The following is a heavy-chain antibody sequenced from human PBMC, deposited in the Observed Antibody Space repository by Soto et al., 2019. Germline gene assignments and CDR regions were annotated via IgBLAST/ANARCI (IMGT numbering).Heavy chain of an antibody. D-gene: IGHD3-22*01. CDR2: IFHSGIT. V-gene: IGHV4-59*11. J-gene: IGHJ4*02. Sequence: KIRSVTWILAGEGLSNHHCTLIRQCPGKGLEWIGYIFHSGITDYNPSVKSRVTISIDKSRNLFSLNLTSCTDADTAVYYCARDPYFYDSRGYYRTLGCWGQGNLVTVSS. CDR1: GEGLSNHH. CDR3: ARDPYFYDSRGYYRTLGC.